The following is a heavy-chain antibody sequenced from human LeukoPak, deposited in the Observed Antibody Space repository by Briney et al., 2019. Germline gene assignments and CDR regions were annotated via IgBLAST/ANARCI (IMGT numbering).Heavy chain of an antibody. Sequence: ASVKVSCTASGYTFTSYYMHWVRQAPGQGLEWMGIINPSGGSTSYAQKFQGRVTMTRDTSTSTVYMELSSLRSEDTAVYYCARDLPPGGSGSYYNFLEFNYWGQGTLVTVSS. CDR1: GYTFTSYY. J-gene: IGHJ4*02. V-gene: IGHV1-46*01. CDR2: INPSGGST. CDR3: ARDLPPGGSGSYYNFLEFNY. D-gene: IGHD3-10*01.